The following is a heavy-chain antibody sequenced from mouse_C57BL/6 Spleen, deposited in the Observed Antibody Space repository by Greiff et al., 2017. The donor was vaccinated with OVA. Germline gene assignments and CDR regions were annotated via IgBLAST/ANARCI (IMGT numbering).Heavy chain of an antibody. CDR2: ISSGSSTI. CDR1: GFTFSDYG. CDR3: AREDYDYDGAY. V-gene: IGHV5-17*01. J-gene: IGHJ3*01. Sequence: EVNLVESGGGLVKPGGSLKLSCAASGFTFSDYGMHWVRQAPEKGLEWVAYISSGSSTIYYADTVKGRFTISRDNAKNTLFLQMTSLRSEDTAMYYCAREDYDYDGAYWGQGTLVTVSA. D-gene: IGHD2-4*01.